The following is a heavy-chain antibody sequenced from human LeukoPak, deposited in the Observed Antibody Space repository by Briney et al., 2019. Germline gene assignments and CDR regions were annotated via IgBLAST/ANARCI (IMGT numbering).Heavy chain of an antibody. CDR2: INYGGTT. V-gene: IGHV4-59*05. CDR3: ARISSGWYGAFDY. J-gene: IGHJ4*02. CDR1: GGSISSYY. D-gene: IGHD6-19*01. Sequence: SETLSLTCTVSGGSISSYYWSWIRQPPGQELEWIASINYGGTTYYNPSLKSRVTISVDTSKNQFSLKLSSVTAADTAVYYCARISSGWYGAFDYWGQGTLVTVSS.